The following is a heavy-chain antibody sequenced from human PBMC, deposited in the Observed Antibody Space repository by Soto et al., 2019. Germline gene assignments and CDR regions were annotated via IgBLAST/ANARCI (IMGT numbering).Heavy chain of an antibody. D-gene: IGHD6-19*01. CDR2: INSDESST. Sequence: GGSLRLSCAASEFTFSSYWMHWVRQAPGKGLVWVSRINSDESSTNYADSVKGRFTISRDNAKNTLYLQIDSLRAEDTAVYYCARATLSSGWFDYWGQGTLVTVSS. CDR1: EFTFSSYW. CDR3: ARATLSSGWFDY. J-gene: IGHJ4*02. V-gene: IGHV3-74*01.